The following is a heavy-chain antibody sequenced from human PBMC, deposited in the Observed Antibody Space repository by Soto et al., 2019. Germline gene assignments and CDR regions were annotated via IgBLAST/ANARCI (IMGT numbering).Heavy chain of an antibody. V-gene: IGHV3-23*01. CDR3: AKGDECSSTSCYGDDAFDI. CDR2: ISGSGGST. J-gene: IGHJ3*02. CDR1: GFTFSSYA. D-gene: IGHD2-2*01. Sequence: GGSLRLSCAASGFTFSSYAMSWVRQAPGKGLEWVSAISGSGGSTYYADSVKGRFTISRDNSKNTLYLQMNSLRAEDTAVYYCAKGDECSSTSCYGDDAFDIWGQGTMVTVSS.